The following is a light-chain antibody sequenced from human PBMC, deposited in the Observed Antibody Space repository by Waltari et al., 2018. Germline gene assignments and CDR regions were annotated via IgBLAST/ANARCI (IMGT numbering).Light chain of an antibody. CDR3: QVWDSSVV. J-gene: IGLJ2*01. Sequence: SYELTQPLSVSVALGQTARLTCGGNNISSKNVHWYQQKPGQAPVLVIYRDSNRPSGIPERFSGSNSGNTAILTISRAQAGDEADYYCQVWDSSVVFGGGTKLTVL. V-gene: IGLV3-9*01. CDR1: NISSKN. CDR2: RDS.